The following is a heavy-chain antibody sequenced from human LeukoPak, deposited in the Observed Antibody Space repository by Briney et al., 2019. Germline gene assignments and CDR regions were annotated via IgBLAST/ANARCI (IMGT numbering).Heavy chain of an antibody. J-gene: IGHJ6*03. CDR2: ISGSSGNT. CDR1: GFTFSSYA. Sequence: GGSLRLSCAASGFTFSSYAMSWVRQAPGKGLEWVSAISGSSGNTYYADSVKGRFTISRDNSKNTLYLQMNNLRAEDTAVYYCARCGIAAAGTGGYYYYMDVWGKGTTVTVSS. CDR3: ARCGIAAAGTGGYYYYMDV. D-gene: IGHD6-13*01. V-gene: IGHV3-23*01.